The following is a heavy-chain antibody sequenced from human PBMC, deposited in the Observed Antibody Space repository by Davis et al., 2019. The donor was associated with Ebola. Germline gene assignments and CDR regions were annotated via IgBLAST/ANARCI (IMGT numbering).Heavy chain of an antibody. CDR2: IYHSGTT. Sequence: MPSETLSLTCTVPGGPISSSIYYWGWIRQPPGKGLEWFGEIYHSGTTNYNPSLKSRVTISVDKSKNQFSLKLSSVTGADTAVYYCARAMVTMVSFAFDIWGQGTVVTVSS. CDR3: ARAMVTMVSFAFDI. D-gene: IGHD3-10*01. CDR1: GGPISSSIYY. V-gene: IGHV4-39*07. J-gene: IGHJ3*02.